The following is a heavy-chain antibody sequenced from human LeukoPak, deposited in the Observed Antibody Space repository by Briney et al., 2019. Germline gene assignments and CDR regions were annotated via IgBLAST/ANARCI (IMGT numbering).Heavy chain of an antibody. V-gene: IGHV4-31*03. Sequence: SQTLSLTCTVSGGSISSGGYYWSWIRQHPGKGLEWIGYIYYSGSTYYNPSLKSRVTTSVDTSKNQFSLKLSSVTAADTAVYYCARRYYYDSSVHFDYWGQGTLVTVSS. CDR3: ARRYYYDSSVHFDY. CDR1: GGSISSGGYY. CDR2: IYYSGST. D-gene: IGHD3-22*01. J-gene: IGHJ4*02.